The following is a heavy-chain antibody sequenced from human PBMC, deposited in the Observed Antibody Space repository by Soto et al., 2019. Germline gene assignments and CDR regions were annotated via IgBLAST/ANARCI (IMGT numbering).Heavy chain of an antibody. V-gene: IGHV3-11*01. CDR2: ISSSGSTI. CDR3: ARVKSYSYGKREFDY. J-gene: IGHJ4*02. D-gene: IGHD5-18*01. CDR1: GFTFSDYY. Sequence: QVQLVESGGGLVKPGGSLRLSCAASGFTFSDYYMSWIRQAPGKGLEWVSYISSSGSTIYYADYVKGRFNISRDNAKNSLYRQMSSLRAEDTAVYYCARVKSYSYGKREFDYWGQGTLVTVSS.